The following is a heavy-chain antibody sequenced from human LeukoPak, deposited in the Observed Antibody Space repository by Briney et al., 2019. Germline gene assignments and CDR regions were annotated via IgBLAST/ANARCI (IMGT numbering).Heavy chain of an antibody. CDR3: ARANYGYYFDY. J-gene: IGHJ4*02. Sequence: GGSLRLSCAASGFTFSGHWMHWVRQVPGKGLVWVSRINRDGSITSYADSVKGRFTISRDNAKNSLYLQMNSLRAEDTAVYYCARANYGYYFDYWGQGTLVTVSS. V-gene: IGHV3-74*01. CDR1: GFTFSGHW. D-gene: IGHD3-16*01. CDR2: INRDGSIT.